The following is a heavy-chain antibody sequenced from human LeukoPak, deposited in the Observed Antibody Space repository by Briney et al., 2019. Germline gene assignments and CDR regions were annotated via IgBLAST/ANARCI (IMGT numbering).Heavy chain of an antibody. CDR1: GFTFRNYW. Sequence: PGGSLRLSCAASGFTFRNYWMHWVCQAPGKGLVWLSRINSDGSSTTYADSVKGRFTMSRDNAKNTLYLQMNSLRAEDTAVYYCARGGFGIVVVSAIDYWGQGTLVTVSS. J-gene: IGHJ4*02. V-gene: IGHV3-74*01. CDR2: INSDGSST. D-gene: IGHD2-21*01. CDR3: ARGGFGIVVVSAIDY.